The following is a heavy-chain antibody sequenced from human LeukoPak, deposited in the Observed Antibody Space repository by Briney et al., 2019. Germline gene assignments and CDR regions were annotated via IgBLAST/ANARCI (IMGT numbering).Heavy chain of an antibody. Sequence: PGGSLRLSCAASGFTFSSFWMTWVRQAPGKGLEWVATIKQEGSEKYYVDSVKGRFTISRDDAKNSLFLQVSSLRAEDTAVYYCARGGFTSSWYWVYWGQGTLVTVSS. J-gene: IGHJ4*02. CDR3: ARGGFTSSWYWVY. CDR1: GFTFSSFW. V-gene: IGHV3-7*01. CDR2: IKQEGSEK. D-gene: IGHD6-13*01.